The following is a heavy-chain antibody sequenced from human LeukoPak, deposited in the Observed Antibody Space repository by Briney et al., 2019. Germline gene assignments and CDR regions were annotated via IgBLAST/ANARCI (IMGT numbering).Heavy chain of an antibody. CDR3: ARDYPLAYGVAGEASSDY. CDR2: ISSGGSTT. Sequence: GSLRLSCAASGFSFSDYYISWIRPAPGKGLEWVSYISSGGSTTYYADSVKGRFTISRDNAQKSVYLQMNSLRVEDTAVYYCARDYPLAYGVAGEASSDYWGQGTLVTVSS. J-gene: IGHJ4*02. V-gene: IGHV3-11*01. CDR1: GFSFSDYY. D-gene: IGHD4-17*01.